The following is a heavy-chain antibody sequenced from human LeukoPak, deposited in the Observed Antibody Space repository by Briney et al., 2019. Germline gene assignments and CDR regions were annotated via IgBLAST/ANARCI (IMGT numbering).Heavy chain of an antibody. J-gene: IGHJ5*02. D-gene: IGHD3-3*01. CDR2: IKQDGSEK. CDR1: GFTFSSYS. Sequence: PGGSLRLSCAASGFTFSSYSMNWVRQAPGKGLEWVANIKQDGSEKYYVDSVKGRFTISRDNAKNSLYLQMNSLRAEDTAVYYCARDWASYDFWSGYSGWFDPWGQGTLVTVSS. V-gene: IGHV3-7*01. CDR3: ARDWASYDFWSGYSGWFDP.